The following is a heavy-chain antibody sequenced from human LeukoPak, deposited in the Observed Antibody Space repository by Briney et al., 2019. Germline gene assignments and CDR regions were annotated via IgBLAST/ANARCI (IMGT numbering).Heavy chain of an antibody. CDR1: GFTFSSYA. CDR2: ISGSGGSK. J-gene: IGHJ4*02. Sequence: GGSLRLSCAASGFTFSSYAMSWVRQAPGKGLEWVSAISGSGGSKYYADSVKGRFTISRDNSKNTLYLQMNSLRAEDTAVYYCAKSSGGITIFGVVTIFDYWGQGTLVTVSS. CDR3: AKSSGGITIFGVVTIFDY. V-gene: IGHV3-23*01. D-gene: IGHD3-3*01.